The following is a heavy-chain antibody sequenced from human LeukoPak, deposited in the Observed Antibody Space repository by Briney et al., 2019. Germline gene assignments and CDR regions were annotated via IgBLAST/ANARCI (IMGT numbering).Heavy chain of an antibody. CDR1: GFTFSSYG. CDR2: ISYDGSNK. D-gene: IGHD3-22*01. J-gene: IGHJ3*01. CDR3: ANSPGVVIVVVLSS. V-gene: IGHV3-30*18. Sequence: PGGSLRLSCAASGFTFSSYGMHWVRQAPGKGLEWVAVISYDGSNKYYADSVKGRFTVSRDNSKNTLYLQMNSLRAEGTAVYYCANSPGVVIVVVLSSWGQGTMATVSS.